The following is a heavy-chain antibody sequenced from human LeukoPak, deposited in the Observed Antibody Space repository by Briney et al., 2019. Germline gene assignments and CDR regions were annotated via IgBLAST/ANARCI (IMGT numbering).Heavy chain of an antibody. CDR1: GFTFSSYS. V-gene: IGHV3-21*01. CDR2: ISSSSSYI. J-gene: IGHJ6*03. D-gene: IGHD2-15*01. Sequence: KPGGSLRLSCAASGFTFSSYSMNWVRQAPGKGLEWVSSISSSSSYIYYADSVKGRFTISRDNAKNSLYLQMNSLRAEDTAVYYCARELLTSSSLYYYYYYYMDVWGKGTTVTVSS. CDR3: ARELLTSSSLYYYYYYYMDV.